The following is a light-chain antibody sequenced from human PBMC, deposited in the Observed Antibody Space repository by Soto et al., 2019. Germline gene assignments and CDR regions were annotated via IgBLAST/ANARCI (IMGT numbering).Light chain of an antibody. J-gene: IGKJ2*01. CDR2: DAS. CDR3: QQYNSYPNT. CDR1: QSVSSW. V-gene: IGKV1-5*01. Sequence: IQMTQSPSTLSASVGDRVTITCRASQSVSSWLAWYQQKPGKAPKLLIYDASNLESGVPSTFGGSGSGTEFTLTISRLQPDDVATYFCQQYNSYPNTFGQGTKVDIK.